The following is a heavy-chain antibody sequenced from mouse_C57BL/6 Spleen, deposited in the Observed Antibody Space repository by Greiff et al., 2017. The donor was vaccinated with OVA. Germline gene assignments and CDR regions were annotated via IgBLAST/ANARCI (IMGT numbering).Heavy chain of an antibody. CDR3: ASAFPAMDY. J-gene: IGHJ4*01. CDR2: INPSSGYT. Sequence: VQLQQPGAELVRPGTSVKLSCKASGYTFTSYWMHWVKQRPGQGLEWIGYINPSSGYTKYNQKFKDKATLTADKSSSTAYMQLSSLTYEDSAVYYCASAFPAMDYWGQGTSVTVSS. CDR1: GYTFTSYW. V-gene: IGHV1-7*01.